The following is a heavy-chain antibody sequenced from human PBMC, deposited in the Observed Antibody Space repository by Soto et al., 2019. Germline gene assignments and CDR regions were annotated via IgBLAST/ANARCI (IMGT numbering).Heavy chain of an antibody. CDR3: AISQDRGGRTTFIY. Sequence: GGSLRLFCADSGFNFEDNSMHWVRQAPEKGLEWVSGINWKSDIGYADSVKGRFTISRDNAENSLYLQMNSLRAEYAALYYCAISQDRGGRTTFIYWGQGTQVTVSS. J-gene: IGHJ4*02. CDR1: GFNFEDNS. CDR2: INWKSDI. D-gene: IGHD3-16*01. V-gene: IGHV3-9*01.